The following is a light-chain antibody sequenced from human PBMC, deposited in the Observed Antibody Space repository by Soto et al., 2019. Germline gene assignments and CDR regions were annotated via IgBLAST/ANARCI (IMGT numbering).Light chain of an antibody. Sequence: QSVLTQSRSVSGSHGQSVTISCTGTSTEVGGYNYVSWYQQHPGKVPKLMLYDVSKRPSGVPDRFSGSKSGNTASLTISGLQAEDEADYYYCSYAGRDNLYMFGSGTKVTFL. CDR2: DVS. CDR3: CSYAGRDNLYM. J-gene: IGLJ1*01. V-gene: IGLV2-11*01. CDR1: STEVGGYNY.